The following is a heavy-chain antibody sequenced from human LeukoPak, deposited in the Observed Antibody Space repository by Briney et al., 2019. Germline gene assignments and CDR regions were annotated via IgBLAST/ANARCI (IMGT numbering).Heavy chain of an antibody. J-gene: IGHJ3*01. Sequence: GGSLRLSCAASGFTFSSYAMSWVRQAPGKGLEWVSAISGSGGSTYYADSVKGRFTISRDNSKNTLYLQMNSLRAEDTAVYYCARGHFYGSSGYHDTFDVWGQGTMVTVSS. D-gene: IGHD3-22*01. V-gene: IGHV3-23*01. CDR2: ISGSGGST. CDR3: ARGHFYGSSGYHDTFDV. CDR1: GFTFSSYA.